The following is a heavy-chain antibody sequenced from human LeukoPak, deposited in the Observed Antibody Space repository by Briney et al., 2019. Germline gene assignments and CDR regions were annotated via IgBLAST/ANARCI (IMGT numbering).Heavy chain of an antibody. D-gene: IGHD2-15*01. CDR2: IKREGSEK. CDR1: GFMFSNYW. Sequence: GGSLRLSCAASGFMFSNYWMTWVRQAPGKGLEWVGNIKREGSEKPYVEAVKGRLTISRDNAKNLLYLQMNSLRAEDTAVYYWPRLPADDSVLDLGAEGPLVSVSS. J-gene: IGHJ5*02. V-gene: IGHV3-7*01. CDR3: PRLPADDSVLDL.